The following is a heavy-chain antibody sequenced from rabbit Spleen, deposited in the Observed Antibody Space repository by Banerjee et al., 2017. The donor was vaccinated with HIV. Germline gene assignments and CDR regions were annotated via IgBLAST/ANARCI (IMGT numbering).Heavy chain of an antibody. Sequence: QSLEESGGDLVKPGASLTLTCTASGFSFSSRYYMCWVRQAPGKGLEWIACIYTDGSGDTYAASWAKGRFTISKTSSTTVTLQMTSLTAADTATYFCARETSSGWGIVSFYFTVWGQGTIVTVS. CDR3: ARETSSGWGIVSFYFTV. D-gene: IGHD4-1*01. J-gene: IGHJ4*01. V-gene: IGHV1S40*01. CDR2: IYTDGSGDT. CDR1: GFSFSSRYY.